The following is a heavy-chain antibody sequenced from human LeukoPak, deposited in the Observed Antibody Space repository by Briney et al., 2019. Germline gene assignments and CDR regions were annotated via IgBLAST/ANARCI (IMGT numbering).Heavy chain of an antibody. J-gene: IGHJ4*02. CDR3: TTITITTGVDY. V-gene: IGHV3-15*01. CDR2: IKSKTDGETT. CDR1: GFTFSNAW. D-gene: IGHD3-9*01. Sequence: GGSLRLSCAASGFTFSNAWMSWVRQAPGKGLEWVGRIKSKTDGETTDYAAPVKGRFTISREDSKNTVYLQMNSLKIEDTAVYYCTTITITTGVDYWGQGTLVTVSS.